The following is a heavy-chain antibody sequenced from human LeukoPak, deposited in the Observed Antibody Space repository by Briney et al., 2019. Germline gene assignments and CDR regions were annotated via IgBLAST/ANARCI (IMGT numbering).Heavy chain of an antibody. CDR3: ARNSGDY. D-gene: IGHD4-23*01. CDR1: GGSISSGGYY. J-gene: IGHJ4*02. CDR2: IYSGGST. V-gene: IGHV4-61*08. Sequence: SETLSLTCTVSGGSISSGGYYWSWIRQHPGKGLEWIGRIYSGGSTIYNPSLNSRVTMSLDTSKNQFSLKLISVTAADTAVYYCARNSGDYWGQGTLVTVSS.